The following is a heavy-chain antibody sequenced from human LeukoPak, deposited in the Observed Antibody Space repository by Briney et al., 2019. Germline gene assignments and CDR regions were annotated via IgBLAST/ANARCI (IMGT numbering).Heavy chain of an antibody. J-gene: IGHJ4*02. Sequence: SETLSLTWTGSGGSNSSYYWSWIRQRPGKGLEGIGYICYSGSTNYNASLKRRLTISVDTSKNQFSLKLSSVTAAHTAVYYCARVARSCEVDYWGQGTLVTVSS. V-gene: IGHV4-59*01. CDR2: ICYSGST. D-gene: IGHD1-26*01. CDR1: GGSNSSYY. CDR3: ARVARSCEVDY.